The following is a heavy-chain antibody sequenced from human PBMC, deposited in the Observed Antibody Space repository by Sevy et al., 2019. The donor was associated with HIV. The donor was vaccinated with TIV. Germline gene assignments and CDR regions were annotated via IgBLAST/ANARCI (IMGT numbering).Heavy chain of an antibody. J-gene: IGHJ5*02. V-gene: IGHV4-59*03. CDR2: VYYSGST. D-gene: IGHD4-17*01. Sequence: SETLSLTCTVSGGPMTTYYWSWLRQPPGKGLEWIGYVYYSGSTNYNPSLKSRVTISVDTSKNQFSLKLTSVTAADTAVYYCAKGFYGAFDPWGQGTLVNVSS. CDR1: GGPMTTYY. CDR3: AKGFYGAFDP.